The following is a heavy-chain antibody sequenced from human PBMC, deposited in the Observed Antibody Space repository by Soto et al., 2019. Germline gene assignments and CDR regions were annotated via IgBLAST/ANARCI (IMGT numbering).Heavy chain of an antibody. Sequence: PRGSLRLSCVTSGFTFSDYNMNWVRQAPGKGLEWVSSISCGSSYIYQAESVKVRFTISRDNAKTSLFLQMSSLRAEDSGLYYFTSYLDXWGLGTLVIVSX. J-gene: IGHJ4*02. V-gene: IGHV3-21*06. D-gene: IGHD1-1*01. CDR2: ISCGSSYI. CDR3: TSYLDX. CDR1: GFTFSDYN.